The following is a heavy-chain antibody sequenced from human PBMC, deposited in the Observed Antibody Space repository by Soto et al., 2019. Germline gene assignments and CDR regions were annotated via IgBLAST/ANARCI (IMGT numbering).Heavy chain of an antibody. CDR1: GDSVSSNSAA. CDR3: ALGCSSTSCRFDY. V-gene: IGHV6-1*01. D-gene: IGHD2-2*01. Sequence: SQTLSLTCAISGDSVSSNSAALNWIRQSPSRGLEWLGRTYYRSKWYNDYAVSVKSRTTINPDTSKNQFSLQLNSVTPEDTAVYYCALGCSSTSCRFDYWGQGTLVTVSS. CDR2: TYYRSKWYN. J-gene: IGHJ4*02.